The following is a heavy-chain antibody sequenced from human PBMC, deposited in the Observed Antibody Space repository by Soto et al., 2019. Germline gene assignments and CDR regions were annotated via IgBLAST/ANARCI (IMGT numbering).Heavy chain of an antibody. CDR3: TARLRYFDWFDY. Sequence: LRLSCAASGFTFSNAWMSWVRQAPGKGLEWVGRIKSKTDGGTTDYAAPVKGRFTISRDDSKNTLYLQMNSLKTEDTAVYYCTARLRYFDWFDYWGQGALVTVSS. CDR1: GFTFSNAW. J-gene: IGHJ5*01. V-gene: IGHV3-15*01. D-gene: IGHD3-9*01. CDR2: IKSKTDGGTT.